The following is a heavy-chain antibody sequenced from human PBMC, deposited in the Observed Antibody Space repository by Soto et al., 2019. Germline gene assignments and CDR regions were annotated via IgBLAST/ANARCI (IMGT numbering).Heavy chain of an antibody. D-gene: IGHD6-19*01. CDR3: TTDFSSGWFFDH. CDR2: IKSKTGGVTT. V-gene: IGHV3-15*07. J-gene: IGHJ4*01. CDR1: GFPFRNAW. Sequence: PGGSLRLSCAASGFPFRNAWMNWVRPAPGKGLEWVGRIKSKTGGVTTDYAAPVKGRFIISREDSKNMLYLQMNSLKTEDTAVYYCTTDFSSGWFFDHWGQGTLVTVSS.